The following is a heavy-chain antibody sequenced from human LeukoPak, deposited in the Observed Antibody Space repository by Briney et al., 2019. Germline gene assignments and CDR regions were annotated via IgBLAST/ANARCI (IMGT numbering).Heavy chain of an antibody. J-gene: IGHJ4*02. Sequence: GGSLRLSCAASGFTFSSYGMHWVRQAPGKGLEWVAVISYDGSNKYYADSVKGRFTISRDNSKNTLYLQMNSLRAEDTAVYYCAKSRIQWLVQGYWGQGTLVTVSS. V-gene: IGHV3-30*18. CDR2: ISYDGSNK. CDR3: AKSRIQWLVQGY. CDR1: GFTFSSYG. D-gene: IGHD6-19*01.